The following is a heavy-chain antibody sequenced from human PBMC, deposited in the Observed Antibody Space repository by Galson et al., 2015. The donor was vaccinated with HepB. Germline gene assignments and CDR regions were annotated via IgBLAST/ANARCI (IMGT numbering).Heavy chain of an antibody. J-gene: IGHJ6*02. D-gene: IGHD4-11*01. CDR1: GFTVSSYY. Sequence: SLRLSCAASGFTVSSYYMSRVRQAPGKGLEWVSIIYTGGNTYHADPVKGRFTISRDNSKNTLYLQMNNVRADDTAVYYCARGGEYSNYGLTYYYYAMDVWGQGTTVTVSS. V-gene: IGHV3-53*01. CDR3: ARGGEYSNYGLTYYYYAMDV. CDR2: IYTGGNT.